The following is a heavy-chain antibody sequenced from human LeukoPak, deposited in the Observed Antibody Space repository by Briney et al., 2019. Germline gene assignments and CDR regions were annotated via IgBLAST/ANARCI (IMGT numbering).Heavy chain of an antibody. Sequence: PGGSLRLSCAASGFTFRSYSMHWVRQAPGKGLEWLAVIWYDGSSQYYADSVRGRFTISRDDSNNTLYLQMNSLGAEDTAVYYCATDYCSGGSCYSYTYYYYMDDWGKGTTVTVSS. CDR1: GFTFRSYS. V-gene: IGHV3-33*01. CDR3: ATDYCSGGSCYSYTYYYYMDD. D-gene: IGHD2-15*01. J-gene: IGHJ6*03. CDR2: IWYDGSSQ.